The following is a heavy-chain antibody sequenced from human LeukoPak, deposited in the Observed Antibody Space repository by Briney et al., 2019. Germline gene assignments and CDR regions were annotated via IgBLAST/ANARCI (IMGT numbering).Heavy chain of an antibody. Sequence: SETLSLTCAVYGGSFSGYYWSWIRQPPGKGLEWIGEINHSGSTNYNPSLKSRVTISVDTSKNQFSLKLSSVTAADTAVYYCARGDSLDYWGQGTLVTVSS. D-gene: IGHD3-16*02. CDR3: ARGDSLDY. CDR2: INHSGST. V-gene: IGHV4-34*01. J-gene: IGHJ4*02. CDR1: GGSFSGYY.